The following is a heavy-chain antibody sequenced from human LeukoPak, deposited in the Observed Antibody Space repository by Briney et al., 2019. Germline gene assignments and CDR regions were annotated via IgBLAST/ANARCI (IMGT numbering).Heavy chain of an antibody. CDR2: ITGSGRST. Sequence: GGSLRLSCAASGFTLATYAMSWVRQAPGKGLEWVSAITGSGRSTYYADSAKGRFTISRDNSKNTLYLQMNSLRAEDTAVYYCAKETQIGGVIVTNFDYWGQGTLVTVSS. D-gene: IGHD3-16*02. V-gene: IGHV3-23*01. J-gene: IGHJ4*02. CDR3: AKETQIGGVIVTNFDY. CDR1: GFTLATYA.